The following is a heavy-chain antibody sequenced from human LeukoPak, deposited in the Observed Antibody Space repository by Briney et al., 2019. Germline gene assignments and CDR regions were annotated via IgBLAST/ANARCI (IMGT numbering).Heavy chain of an antibody. J-gene: IGHJ4*02. Sequence: GASVKVSCKASGYTFTGYYMHWVRQAPGQGLEWMGWINPNSGGTNYAQKFQGRVTMTRDTSISTAYMDLSSLRSDDTAVYYCARDLGGGWYDYWGQGTLVTVSS. CDR2: INPNSGGT. V-gene: IGHV1-2*02. CDR1: GYTFTGYY. CDR3: ARDLGGGWYDY. D-gene: IGHD6-19*01.